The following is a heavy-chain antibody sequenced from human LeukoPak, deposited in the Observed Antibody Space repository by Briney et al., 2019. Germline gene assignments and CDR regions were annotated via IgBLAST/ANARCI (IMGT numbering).Heavy chain of an antibody. CDR1: GFTFSSYA. D-gene: IGHD5-18*01. J-gene: IGHJ6*03. CDR3: AKGGDTVMVGARTYYYYYYMDV. CDR2: ISYDGSNK. Sequence: GRSLRLSCAASGFTFSSYAMHWVRQAPGKGLEWVAVISYDGSNKYYADSVKGRFTISRDNSKNTLYLQMNSLRAEDTAVYYCAKGGDTVMVGARTYYYYYYMDVWGKGTTVTVSS. V-gene: IGHV3-30*04.